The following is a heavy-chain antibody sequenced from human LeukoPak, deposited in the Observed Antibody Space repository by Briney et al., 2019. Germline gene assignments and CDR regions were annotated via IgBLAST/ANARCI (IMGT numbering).Heavy chain of an antibody. CDR3: AKDHRGDLPAAIGY. Sequence: LEWVGRIKSKTDDGTTDYAAPVKGRFTISRADSKNTLYLQMNSVKTEDTAVYYCAKDHRGDLPAAIGYWGQGTLVTVSS. J-gene: IGHJ4*02. V-gene: IGHV3-15*01. CDR2: IKSKTDDGTT. D-gene: IGHD2-2*02.